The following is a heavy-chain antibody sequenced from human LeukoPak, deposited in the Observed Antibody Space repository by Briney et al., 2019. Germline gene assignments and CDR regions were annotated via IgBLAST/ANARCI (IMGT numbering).Heavy chain of an antibody. CDR1: GGSISSGGYY. V-gene: IGHV4-31*03. J-gene: IGHJ6*02. CDR3: ARGCSSTSCQGFYGMDV. CDR2: IYYNGST. D-gene: IGHD2-2*01. Sequence: SQTLSLTCTVSGGSISSGGYYWSWIRQHPGKGLEWIGYIYYNGSTYYNPSLKSRVTISVDTSKNQFSLKLSSVTAADTAVYYCARGCSSTSCQGFYGMDVWGQGTTVTVSS.